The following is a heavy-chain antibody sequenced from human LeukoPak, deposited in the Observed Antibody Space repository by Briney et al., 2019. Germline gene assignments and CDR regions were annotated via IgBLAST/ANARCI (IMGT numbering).Heavy chain of an antibody. CDR3: TRSPAAMLYYFDY. Sequence: GGSLKLSCAASGFTFSGSAMHGVRQASGKGLEWVARIRSKANSYATAYAASVKGRFTISRDDSKNTAYLQMNSLKTEDTAVYYCTRSPAAMLYYFDYWGQGTLVTVSS. V-gene: IGHV3-73*01. CDR2: IRSKANSYAT. CDR1: GFTFSGSA. D-gene: IGHD2-2*01. J-gene: IGHJ4*02.